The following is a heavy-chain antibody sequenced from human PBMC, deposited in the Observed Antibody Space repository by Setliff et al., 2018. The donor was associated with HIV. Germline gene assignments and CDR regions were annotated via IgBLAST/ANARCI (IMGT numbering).Heavy chain of an antibody. V-gene: IGHV1-46*01. Sequence: AASVKVSCKTSGYTFINYYVHWMRQAPGQGLEWLGVINPSEGNTNRAPRFQDRVIVTRDTSTSTVYLELRRLTSEDTAIYYCARDLIQPLPDYYFDVWGQGTPVTVSS. D-gene: IGHD5-18*01. CDR3: ARDLIQPLPDYYFDV. J-gene: IGHJ4*02. CDR2: INPSEGNT. CDR1: GYTFINYY.